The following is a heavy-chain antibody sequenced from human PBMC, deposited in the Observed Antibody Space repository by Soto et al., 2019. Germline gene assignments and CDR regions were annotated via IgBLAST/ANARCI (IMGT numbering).Heavy chain of an antibody. CDR1: GGSISSSNW. D-gene: IGHD1-26*01. Sequence: SETLSLTCAVSGGSISSSNWWSWVRQPPGKGLEWIGEIYHSGSTNYNPSLKSRVTISVDKSKNQFSLKLSSVTAADTAVYYCARDRVGAPYYFDYWGQGTLVTVSS. CDR2: IYHSGST. CDR3: ARDRVGAPYYFDY. V-gene: IGHV4-4*02. J-gene: IGHJ4*02.